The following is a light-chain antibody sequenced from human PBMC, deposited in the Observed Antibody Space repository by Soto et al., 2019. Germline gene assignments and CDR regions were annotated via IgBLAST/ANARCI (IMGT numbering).Light chain of an antibody. CDR2: DAS. Sequence: DVQLTQSPSSLSASVGDRVTITCQASQDITTYLHWYQQRPGKAPKLLISDASSLAPGVPSRFSGSGSGTVFSFPISSLQPEDSGIYYCQQYYDLPPLTFGGGSTVEVQ. CDR1: QDITTY. J-gene: IGKJ4*01. CDR3: QQYYDLPPLT. V-gene: IGKV1-33*01.